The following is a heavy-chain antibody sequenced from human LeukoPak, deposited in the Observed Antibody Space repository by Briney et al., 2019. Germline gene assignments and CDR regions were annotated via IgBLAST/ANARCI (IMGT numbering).Heavy chain of an antibody. Sequence: SETLFLTCTVSGGSISSSSYYWGWIRQPPGKGLEWIGSIYYSGSTYYNPSLKSRVTISVDTSKNQFSLKLSSVTAADTAVYYCARAGLDYWGQGTLVTVSS. J-gene: IGHJ4*02. CDR2: IYYSGST. CDR3: ARAGLDY. V-gene: IGHV4-39*07. CDR1: GGSISSSSYY.